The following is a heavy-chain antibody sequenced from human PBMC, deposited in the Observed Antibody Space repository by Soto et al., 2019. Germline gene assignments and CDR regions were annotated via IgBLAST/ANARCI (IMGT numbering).Heavy chain of an antibody. CDR3: ASNYDFWSGYYRGRWFDP. CDR2: IYYSGST. D-gene: IGHD3-3*01. V-gene: IGHV4-39*01. CDR1: GGSISSSSYY. J-gene: IGHJ5*02. Sequence: TSETLSLTCTVSGGSISSSSYYWGWIRQPPGKGLEWIGSIYYSGSTYYNPSLKSRVTISVDTSKNQFSLKLSSVTAADTAVYYCASNYDFWSGYYRGRWFDPWGQGTLVTVSS.